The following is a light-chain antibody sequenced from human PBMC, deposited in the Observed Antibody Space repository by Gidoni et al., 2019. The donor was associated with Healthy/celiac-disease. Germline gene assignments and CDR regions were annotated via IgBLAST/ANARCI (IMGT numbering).Light chain of an antibody. Sequence: DIVMTQSPLSLPVTPGEPASISCRSSQSLLHSNGYNYLDWYLQKPGQSPQLLIYLGSNRASGVPDRFSGSGSGTDFTLKISRVEAEDVGVYHCMQALQTPYTFGQXTKLEIK. CDR2: LGS. CDR3: MQALQTPYT. CDR1: QSLLHSNGYNY. J-gene: IGKJ2*01. V-gene: IGKV2-28*01.